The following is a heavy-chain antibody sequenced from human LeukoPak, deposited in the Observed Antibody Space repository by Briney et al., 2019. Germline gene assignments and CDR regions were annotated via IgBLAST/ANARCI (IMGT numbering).Heavy chain of an antibody. CDR3: ARAPYPDGMDV. CDR1: GYTSTSYG. CDR2: INPNSGGT. V-gene: IGHV1-2*06. J-gene: IGHJ6*02. Sequence: ASVKVSCKASGYTSTSYGISWVRQAPGQGLEWMGRINPNSGGTNYAQRFQGRVTMTRDTSISTAYMELSRLRSDDTAVYYCARAPYPDGMDVWGQGTTVTVSS.